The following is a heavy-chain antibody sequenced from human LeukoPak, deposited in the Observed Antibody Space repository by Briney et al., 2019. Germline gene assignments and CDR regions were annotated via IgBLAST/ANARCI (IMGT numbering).Heavy chain of an antibody. CDR3: ARLASGSYGPLTPFDY. J-gene: IGHJ4*02. V-gene: IGHV4-59*08. Sequence: TSETLSLTCTVSGGSISSYYWSWIRQPPGKGPEWIGDIYYSGSTNYNPSLKSRVTISVDTSKNQFSLRLSSVTAADTAVYYSARLASGSYGPLTPFDYWGQGTLVTVSS. CDR1: GGSISSYY. D-gene: IGHD1-26*01. CDR2: IYYSGST.